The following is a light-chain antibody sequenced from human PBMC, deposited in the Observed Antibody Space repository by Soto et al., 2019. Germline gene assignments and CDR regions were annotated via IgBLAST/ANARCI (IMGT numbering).Light chain of an antibody. V-gene: IGLV2-11*01. CDR3: CSYAGSYGYV. J-gene: IGLJ1*01. CDR2: DVN. Sequence: QSVLTQPRSVSGSPGQSVTISCSGTSSDVGGYNYVSWYQQHPGKAPKLMIYDVNKRPSGVPDRFSGSKSGNTASLTISGLQAEDEADYYCCSYAGSYGYVFGTGTKLTVL. CDR1: SSDVGGYNY.